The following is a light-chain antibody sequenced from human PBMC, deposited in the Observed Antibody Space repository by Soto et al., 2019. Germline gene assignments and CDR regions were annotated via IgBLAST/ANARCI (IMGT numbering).Light chain of an antibody. V-gene: IGKV3-15*01. CDR3: QQYNNWPPWA. Sequence: EIVMTQSPATLSVCPGERATLSCRASQSVSIYLAWYQQGPGQAPRLLIYCASTRATGIPARFSGSGSGTEFTLTISSLQSEDFAVYYCQQYNNWPPWAFGQGTKV. CDR2: CAS. CDR1: QSVSIY. J-gene: IGKJ1*01.